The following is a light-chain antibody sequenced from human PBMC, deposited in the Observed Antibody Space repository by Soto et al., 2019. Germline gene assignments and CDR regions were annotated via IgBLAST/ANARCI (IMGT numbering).Light chain of an antibody. J-gene: IGKJ2*01. CDR1: QSINSW. CDR2: DAS. V-gene: IGKV1-5*01. CDR3: QQYDGH. Sequence: DIQMTQSRATLSASVGDRVIITCRASQSINSWLAWYQQKPGKAPKLLIYDASSLESGVPSRFSGIGSGTEFILTISSLQPDEFATYYCQQYDGHFGQGTKLEI.